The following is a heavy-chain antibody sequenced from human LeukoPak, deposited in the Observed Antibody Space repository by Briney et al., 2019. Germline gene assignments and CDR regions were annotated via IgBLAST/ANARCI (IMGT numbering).Heavy chain of an antibody. J-gene: IGHJ4*02. CDR3: AKDHIVLMVYASYYFDY. Sequence: GGSLRLSCAASGFTFSSYAMHWVRQAPGKGLEYVSAISTDGRGTYYANSVKGRFSISRDNSRNTLYLQMNSLRAEDTAVYYCAKDHIVLMVYASYYFDYWGQGTLVTVSS. D-gene: IGHD2-8*01. V-gene: IGHV3-64*01. CDR2: ISTDGRGT. CDR1: GFTFSSYA.